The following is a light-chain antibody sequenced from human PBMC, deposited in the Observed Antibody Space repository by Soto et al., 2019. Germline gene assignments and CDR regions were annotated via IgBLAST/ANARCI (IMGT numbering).Light chain of an antibody. V-gene: IGLV1-44*01. Sequence: QSALTQPPSASVAPGQRVSISCSGSNSNIAKNNVYWYQQLPGTAPKLLIFRNDQRPSGVPDRFSGSKSGNTASLTISGLQADDEADYYCCSYVGSYTFVLGSGTKVTVL. CDR2: RND. CDR3: CSYVGSYTFV. CDR1: NSNIAKNN. J-gene: IGLJ1*01.